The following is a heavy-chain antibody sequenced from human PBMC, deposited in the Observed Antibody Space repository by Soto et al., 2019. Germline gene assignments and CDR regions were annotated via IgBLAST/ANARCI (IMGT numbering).Heavy chain of an antibody. J-gene: IGHJ4*02. Sequence: ASVKVSCKASGGTFSSYAISWVRQAPGQGLEWMGGIIPIFGTANYAQKFQGRVTITADESTSTAYMELSSLRSEDTAVYYCARLRGGDGYNPGYYFDYWGQGTLVTVSS. CDR2: IIPIFGTA. CDR1: GGTFSSYA. D-gene: IGHD3-16*01. CDR3: ARLRGGDGYNPGYYFDY. V-gene: IGHV1-69*13.